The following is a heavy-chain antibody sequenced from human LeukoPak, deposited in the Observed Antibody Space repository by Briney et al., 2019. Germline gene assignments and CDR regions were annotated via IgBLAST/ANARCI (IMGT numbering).Heavy chain of an antibody. CDR1: GGSISSNNW. CDR2: IYHSGST. CDR3: ARKQLAVTATMRPLQNGMDV. J-gene: IGHJ6*02. V-gene: IGHV4-4*02. Sequence: PSGTLSLTCAVSGGSISSNNWWSWVRQPPEKGLEWIGEIYHSGSTNYNPSLKSRVTVSVDKSKNQFSLKLTSVTAADTAVYYCARKQLAVTATMRPLQNGMDVWGQGTTVTVSS. D-gene: IGHD2-15*01.